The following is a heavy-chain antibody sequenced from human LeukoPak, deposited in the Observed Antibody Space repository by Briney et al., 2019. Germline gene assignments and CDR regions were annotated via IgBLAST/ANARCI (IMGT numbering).Heavy chain of an antibody. J-gene: IGHJ4*02. CDR2: ISAYNGNT. CDR3: ANGPDGYNTY. V-gene: IGHV1-18*01. Sequence: ASVKVSCKASGYTFTSYGISWVRQAPGQGLEWMGWISAYNGNTNYAQKFQGRVTMTRNTSISTAYMELSSLRSEDTAVYYCANGPDGYNTYWGQGTLVTVSS. CDR1: GYTFTSYG. D-gene: IGHD5-24*01.